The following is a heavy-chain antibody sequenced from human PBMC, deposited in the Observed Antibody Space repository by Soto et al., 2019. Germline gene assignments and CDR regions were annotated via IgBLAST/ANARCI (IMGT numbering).Heavy chain of an antibody. D-gene: IGHD3-10*01. V-gene: IGHV4-39*07. CDR2: FHHNGNT. Sequence: PSETLSLTCTVSGGSISSTSYFWGWIRQPPGKGLEWIGSFHHNGNTYYSPSLKSRVTISVDKSKNQFSLKLSSVTAADTAVYYCARATMVRGVYPPYYFDYWGQGTLVTVSS. CDR1: GGSISSTSYF. J-gene: IGHJ4*02. CDR3: ARATMVRGVYPPYYFDY.